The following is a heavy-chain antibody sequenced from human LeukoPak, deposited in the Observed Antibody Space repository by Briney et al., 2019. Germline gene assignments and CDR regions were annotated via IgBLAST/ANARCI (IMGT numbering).Heavy chain of an antibody. Sequence: PSETLSLTCAVYGESFSGYYWSWIRQSPGKGLEWIAEITHSGRTNHNPSLESRISISLDTSRNQFSLKLSSVTAADMGVYYCARVTMVRGVAMDWFDPWGQGTLVTVSS. D-gene: IGHD3-10*01. CDR2: ITHSGRT. CDR3: ARVTMVRGVAMDWFDP. J-gene: IGHJ5*02. V-gene: IGHV4-34*01. CDR1: GESFSGYY.